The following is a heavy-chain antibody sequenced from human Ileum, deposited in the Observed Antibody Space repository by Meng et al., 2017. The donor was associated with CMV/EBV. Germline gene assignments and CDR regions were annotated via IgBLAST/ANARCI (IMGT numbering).Heavy chain of an antibody. CDR2: ISGSGGST. CDR3: AKAYRITMIVVVWAAFDI. V-gene: IGHV3-23*01. CDR1: GFTFSSYA. J-gene: IGHJ3*02. Sequence: GESLKISCAASGFTFSSYAMSWVRQAPGKGLEWVSAISGSGGSTYYADSVKGRFTISRDNSKNTLYLQMNSLRVEDTAVYYCAKAYRITMIVVVWAAFDIWGQGTMVTVSS. D-gene: IGHD3-22*01.